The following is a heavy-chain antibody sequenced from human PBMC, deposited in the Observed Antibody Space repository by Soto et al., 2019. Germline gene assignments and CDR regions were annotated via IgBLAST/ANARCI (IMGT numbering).Heavy chain of an antibody. D-gene: IGHD2-15*01. V-gene: IGHV1-46*01. Sequence: QVQLVQSGAEVKKPGASVKVSCKASGYTFTSYYMHWVRQAPGQGLEWMGIINPSGGSTSYAQKFQGRVTMTRDTSTSTVYMALSSMRSDDTAVYYCAREGYCSGGSCYSGYGMDVWGQGTTFTVYS. CDR3: AREGYCSGGSCYSGYGMDV. CDR2: INPSGGST. CDR1: GYTFTSYY. J-gene: IGHJ6*02.